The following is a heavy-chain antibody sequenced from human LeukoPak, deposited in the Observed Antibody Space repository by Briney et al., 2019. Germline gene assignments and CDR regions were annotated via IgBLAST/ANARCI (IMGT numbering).Heavy chain of an antibody. J-gene: IGHJ5*02. Sequence: ASVKVSCKASGYTFTGYYMHWVRQAPGQGLEWMGWINPNSGGTNYAQKFQGRVTMTRDTSISTAYMELSRLRSDDTAVYYCARDHPGIVVVVAATNGWFDPWGQGTLVTASS. CDR2: INPNSGGT. V-gene: IGHV1-2*02. CDR3: ARDHPGIVVVVAATNGWFDP. D-gene: IGHD2-15*01. CDR1: GYTFTGYY.